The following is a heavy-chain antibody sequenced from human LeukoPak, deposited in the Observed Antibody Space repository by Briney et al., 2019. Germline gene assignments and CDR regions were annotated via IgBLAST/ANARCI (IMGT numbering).Heavy chain of an antibody. CDR3: ARGLNYGLDV. Sequence: PGGSLRLSCATSGFTFTRFGLHWVRQAPGKRLEWVAFIQYDGSGRYADSVKGRFTISRDNSKNTVYLQMNSLRVEDMAVFYCARGLNYGLDVWGQGTTVTVSS. J-gene: IGHJ6*02. CDR1: GFTFTRFG. CDR2: IQYDGSGR. V-gene: IGHV3-30*02.